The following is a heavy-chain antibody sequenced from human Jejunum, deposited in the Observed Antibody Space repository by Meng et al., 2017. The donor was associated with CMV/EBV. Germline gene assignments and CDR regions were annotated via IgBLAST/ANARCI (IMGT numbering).Heavy chain of an antibody. J-gene: IGHJ4*02. Sequence: TVSVGYISSYDWNWIRQPTGRGLEWIGYIYYSGRTNYNPSLKSRVTISVDTSKNQFSLKLSSVTAADTAVYYCARAYSSSCRGDYWGQGTLVTVSS. V-gene: IGHV4-59*01. D-gene: IGHD6-6*01. CDR1: VGYISSYD. CDR3: ARAYSSSCRGDY. CDR2: IYYSGRT.